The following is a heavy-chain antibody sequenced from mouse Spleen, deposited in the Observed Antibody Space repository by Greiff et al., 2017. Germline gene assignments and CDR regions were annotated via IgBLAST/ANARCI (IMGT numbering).Heavy chain of an antibody. V-gene: IGHV1-4*01. D-gene: IGHD1-1*01. J-gene: IGHJ2*01. CDR2: INPSSGYT. CDR3: ARAYGSSHYFDY. CDR1: GYTFTSYT. Sequence: VQLVESGAELARPGASVKMSCKASGYTFTSYTMHWVKQRPGQGLEWIGYINPSSGYTKYNQKFKDKATLTADKSSSTAYMQLSSLTSEDSAVYYCARAYGSSHYFDYWGQGTTLPVSS.